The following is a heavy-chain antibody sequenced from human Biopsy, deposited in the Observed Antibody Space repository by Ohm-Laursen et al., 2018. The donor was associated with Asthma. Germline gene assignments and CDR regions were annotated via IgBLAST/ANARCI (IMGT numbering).Heavy chain of an antibody. D-gene: IGHD2-21*01. CDR3: AKDERAYYGSDSKYMQPVPLGD. J-gene: IGHJ4*02. CDR2: ISFDGSNK. Sequence: SLRLSCAASGFTFSNYGMHWVRQAPGKGLDWAAVISFDGSNKNYTDSVKGRFTISRDNSRNTLHLQMNSLTAEDTAVYHCAKDERAYYGSDSKYMQPVPLGDWGQGTVVIVSA. V-gene: IGHV3-30*18. CDR1: GFTFSNYG.